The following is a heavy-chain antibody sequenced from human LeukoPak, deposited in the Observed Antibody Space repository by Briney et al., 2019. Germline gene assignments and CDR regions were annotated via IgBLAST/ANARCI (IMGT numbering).Heavy chain of an antibody. CDR3: ARDVVADYYDSSGYYSDAFDI. CDR2: IYYSGST. D-gene: IGHD3-22*01. V-gene: IGHV4-30-4*01. CDR1: GGSISSGDYY. Sequence: SQTLSLTCTVSGGSISSGDYYWSWIRQPPGKGLEWIGYIYYSGSTYYNPSLKSRVTISVDTSKNQFSLKLSSVTAADTAVYYCARDVVADYYDSSGYYSDAFDIRGQGTMVTVSS. J-gene: IGHJ3*02.